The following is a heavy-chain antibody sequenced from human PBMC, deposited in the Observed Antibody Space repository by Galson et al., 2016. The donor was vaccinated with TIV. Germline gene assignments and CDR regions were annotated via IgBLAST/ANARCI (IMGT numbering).Heavy chain of an antibody. D-gene: IGHD1-26*01. CDR3: TTVSYGKMDY. CDR2: ISSKTDGWTT. J-gene: IGHJ4*02. Sequence: SLRLSCAASGFIVSDYYMSWIRQAPGKGLEWLGRISSKTDGWTTVYAAPVKGRFTISRDESKTTVYLQINSLKTEDTAVYYCTTVSYGKMDYWGQGTLVTVSS. V-gene: IGHV3-15*01. CDR1: GFIVSDYY.